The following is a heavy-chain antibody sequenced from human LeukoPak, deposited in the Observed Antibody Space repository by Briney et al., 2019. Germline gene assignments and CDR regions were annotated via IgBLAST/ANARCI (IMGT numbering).Heavy chain of an antibody. V-gene: IGHV3-66*01. D-gene: IGHD6-19*01. Sequence: GGSLRLSCAASGVTVGNNYMIWLRQAPGKGLEWVSRIYSGGATNYADSVKGRFTISRDSSKNTLFLQLNSLRAEDTAVYYCARDPSAVALGTYGWGQGTLVTVSS. J-gene: IGHJ4*02. CDR3: ARDPSAVALGTYG. CDR2: IYSGGAT. CDR1: GVTVGNNY.